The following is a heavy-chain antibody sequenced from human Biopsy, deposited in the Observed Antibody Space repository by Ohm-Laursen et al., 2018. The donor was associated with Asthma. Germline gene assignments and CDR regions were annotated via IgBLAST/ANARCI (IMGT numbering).Heavy chain of an antibody. Sequence: SLRLSCAASGFTVSTNGMSWIRQAPGKGLEWVSYISSSGGTIYYADSVKGRFTISRDNAQNSLFLQMTSLGAEDTAVYYCASECTVATCPLAYWGQGALATVSS. CDR2: ISSSGGTI. D-gene: IGHD2-8*02. CDR3: ASECTVATCPLAY. J-gene: IGHJ4*02. V-gene: IGHV3-11*01. CDR1: GFTVSTNG.